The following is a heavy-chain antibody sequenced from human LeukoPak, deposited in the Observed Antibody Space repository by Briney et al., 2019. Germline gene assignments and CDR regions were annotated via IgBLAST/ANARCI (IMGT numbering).Heavy chain of an antibody. V-gene: IGHV3-7*01. D-gene: IGHD3-10*01. CDR1: GFTFSDFW. J-gene: IGHJ4*02. Sequence: GGSLRLSCAASGFTFSDFWMGWFRQAPGKGLEWVANINQDGSGNYYVDSVKCRFTISRGNAKNSLYLQMNSLRAEDTAVYYCTKGRSNHYWGQGTLVTAST. CDR3: TKGRSNHY. CDR2: INQDGSGN.